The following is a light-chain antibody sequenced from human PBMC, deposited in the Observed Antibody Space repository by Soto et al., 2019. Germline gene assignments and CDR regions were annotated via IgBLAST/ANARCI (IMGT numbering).Light chain of an antibody. CDR2: GPS. CDR3: QKYNSAPLT. CDR1: QGISSY. J-gene: IGKJ4*01. V-gene: IGKV1-27*01. Sequence: DIQMTQSPSSLSASVGDRVTITCRASQGISSYLAWYQQKPGKVPKLLIYGPSTLQSGVPSRFSGSGSGTDFTLTISSLQTEDVATYYCQKYNSAPLTFGVGTKVEIK.